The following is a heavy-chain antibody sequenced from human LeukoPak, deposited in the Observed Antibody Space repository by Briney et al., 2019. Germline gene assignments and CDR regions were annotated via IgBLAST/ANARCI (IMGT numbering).Heavy chain of an antibody. CDR1: GLTFSTSP. D-gene: IGHD3-22*01. V-gene: IGHV3-23*01. Sequence: PGGSLRLSCAASGLTFSTSPMNWVRLAPGNRLEWVSTIGTSGDTYYADSVKSRFTISRDKSKSTLSLQMANLRVEDTAVYYCATKTPGNYLYDYWGQGTLVTV. J-gene: IGHJ4*02. CDR2: IGTSGDT. CDR3: ATKTPGNYLYDY.